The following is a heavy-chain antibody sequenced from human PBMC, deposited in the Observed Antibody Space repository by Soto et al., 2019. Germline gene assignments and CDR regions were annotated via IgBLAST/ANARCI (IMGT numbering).Heavy chain of an antibody. D-gene: IGHD6-13*01. CDR2: IYHSGTT. Sequence: ETLSLTCTVSGGSVSSGNYYWSWIRQPPWKGLEWIGHIYHSGTTRYNPSVKSRVTISVDTSKNQFSLKLSSVTAADTAVYYCARASYSSSWPLNYYYYYGMDVWGQGTTVTVSS. J-gene: IGHJ6*02. CDR1: GGSVSSGNYY. CDR3: ARASYSSSWPLNYYYYYGMDV. V-gene: IGHV4-61*01.